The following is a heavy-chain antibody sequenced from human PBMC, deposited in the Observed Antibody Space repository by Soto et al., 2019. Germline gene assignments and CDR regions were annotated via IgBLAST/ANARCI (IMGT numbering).Heavy chain of an antibody. J-gene: IGHJ5*02. V-gene: IGHV5-51*01. CDR1: GYSFTSYW. CDR3: ARLGYYYGSGSYYTPFNWFDP. Sequence: GESLKISCKGSGYSFTSYWIGWVRQMPGKGLEWMGIIYPGDSDTRYSPSFQGQVTISADKSISTAYLQWSSLKASDTAMYYCARLGYYYGSGSYYTPFNWFDPWGQGTLVTVSS. CDR2: IYPGDSDT. D-gene: IGHD3-10*01.